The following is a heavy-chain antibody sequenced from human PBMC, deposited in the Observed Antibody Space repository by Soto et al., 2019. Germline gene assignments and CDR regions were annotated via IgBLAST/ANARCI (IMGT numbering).Heavy chain of an antibody. D-gene: IGHD1-1*01. Sequence: GGSLRLSCAASGFTFSSYSMNWVRQAPGKGLEWVSYISSSSSTIYYADSVKGRFTISRDNAKNSLYLQMNSLRAEDTAVYYCARGEPALGGTMCYWGQGTLVTVSS. CDR3: ARGEPALGGTMCY. J-gene: IGHJ4*02. CDR1: GFTFSSYS. CDR2: ISSSSSTI. V-gene: IGHV3-48*04.